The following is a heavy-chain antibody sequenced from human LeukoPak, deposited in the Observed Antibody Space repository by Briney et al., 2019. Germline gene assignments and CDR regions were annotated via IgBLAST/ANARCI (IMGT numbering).Heavy chain of an antibody. CDR3: ARHGSTSPNLYYYGMDV. CDR1: GHSFTSYW. J-gene: IGHJ6*02. Sequence: ESLKISCKGSGHSFTSYWIGWVRQMPGKGLEWMGIIYPGDSDTRYSPSFQGQVTISADKSISTAYLQWSSLKASDTAMYYCARHGSTSPNLYYYGMDVWGQGTTVTVSS. V-gene: IGHV5-51*01. D-gene: IGHD2-2*01. CDR2: IYPGDSDT.